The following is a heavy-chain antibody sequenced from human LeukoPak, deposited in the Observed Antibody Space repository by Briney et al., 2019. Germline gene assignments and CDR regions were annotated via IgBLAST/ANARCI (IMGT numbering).Heavy chain of an antibody. CDR2: IKHDESEK. V-gene: IGHV3-7*05. J-gene: IGHJ4*02. CDR3: ARSNNLDY. CDR1: GFTFSIYW. Sequence: GGSLRLSCAASGFTFSIYWMSWVRQAPGKGLEWVANIKHDESEKYYVDSVKGRSTISRDNAKNSLYLQMNSLRVEDTAVYYCARSNNLDYWGQGTLVTVSS. D-gene: IGHD2/OR15-2a*01.